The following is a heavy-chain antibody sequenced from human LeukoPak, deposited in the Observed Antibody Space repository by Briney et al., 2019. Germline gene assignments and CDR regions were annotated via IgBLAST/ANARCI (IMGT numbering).Heavy chain of an antibody. J-gene: IGHJ4*02. CDR2: INHSGST. Sequence: KSSETLSLTCAVYGGSFSGYYWSWIRQPPGKGLEWIGEINHSGSTNYNPSLKSRVTISVDTSKSQFSLKLSSVTAADTAVYYCARGRPRGRYSSSFSVNYWGQGTLVTVSS. D-gene: IGHD6-13*01. CDR1: GGSFSGYY. V-gene: IGHV4-34*01. CDR3: ARGRPRGRYSSSFSVNY.